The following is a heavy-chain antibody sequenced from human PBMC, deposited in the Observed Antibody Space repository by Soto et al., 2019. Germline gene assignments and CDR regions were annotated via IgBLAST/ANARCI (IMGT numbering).Heavy chain of an antibody. CDR1: GFTFDDYA. J-gene: IGHJ6*02. D-gene: IGHD3-16*01. CDR2: ISWNSGSI. CDR3: AKDMGENTYYYGMDV. Sequence: GGSLRLSCAASGFTFDDYAMHWVRQAPGKGLEWVSGISWNSGSIGYADSVKGRFTISRDNAKNSLYLQMNSLRAEDTALYYCAKDMGENTYYYGMDVWGQGTTVTVSS. V-gene: IGHV3-9*01.